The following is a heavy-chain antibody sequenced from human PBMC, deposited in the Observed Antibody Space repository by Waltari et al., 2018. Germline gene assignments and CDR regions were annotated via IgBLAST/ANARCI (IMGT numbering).Heavy chain of an antibody. Sequence: QLQLQESGPGLVKPSETLSLTCTVSGGSISSSSYYWGWIRQPPGKGLEWIGSISYSGSTYYNPALKSRVTISVDTSKNQVSLKLSSVTAADTAVYYCARRNYDFWSGYHDYWGQGTLVTVSS. D-gene: IGHD3-3*01. CDR1: GGSISSSSYY. V-gene: IGHV4-39*01. CDR3: ARRNYDFWSGYHDY. CDR2: ISYSGST. J-gene: IGHJ4*02.